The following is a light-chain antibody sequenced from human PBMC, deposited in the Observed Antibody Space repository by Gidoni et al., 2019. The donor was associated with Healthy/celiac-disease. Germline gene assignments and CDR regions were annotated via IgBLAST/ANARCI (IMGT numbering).Light chain of an antibody. J-gene: IGKJ5*01. CDR1: QGISNY. V-gene: IGKV1-27*01. CDR3: QKYNSAP. Sequence: DIQMTQSPSSLSASVGDRVTITCRASQGISNYLAWYQQKPGKVPKLLIYASSTLQSGVPSRFSGSGSGTDFTLTIRRLQPEDVATYYCQKYNSAPFGQXTRLEIK. CDR2: ASS.